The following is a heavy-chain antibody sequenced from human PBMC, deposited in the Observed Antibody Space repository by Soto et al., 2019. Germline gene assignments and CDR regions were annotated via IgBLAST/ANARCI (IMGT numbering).Heavy chain of an antibody. CDR2: IGASGDIT. D-gene: IGHD2-21*02. Sequence: GSLRLSRSTSGFTFPDNSLSRFRQAPGKGLEWVAGIGASGDITWYADSVKGRLSISRDNSKNTLCLQLNSLRFEDTAVYYCAKDDFTDRGDDYFDYWGPGTLVTVSS. CDR1: GFTFPDNS. J-gene: IGHJ4*02. V-gene: IGHV3-23*01. CDR3: AKDDFTDRGDDYFDY.